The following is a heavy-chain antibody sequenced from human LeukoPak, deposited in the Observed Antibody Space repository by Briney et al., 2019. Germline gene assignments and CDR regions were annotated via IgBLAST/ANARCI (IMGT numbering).Heavy chain of an antibody. Sequence: GGSLTLSCTVSGCKFDDYGMTWVRQAPGKGLVWVSRIDYGGINTFYADSVKRRFTVSRDNDNNMLYMQINSLRADNTAVYYCARELPLLRYFDYWGQGTLVTVSS. CDR1: GCKFDDYG. V-gene: IGHV3-20*04. J-gene: IGHJ4*02. CDR3: ARELPLLRYFDY. D-gene: IGHD2-21*02. CDR2: IDYGGINT.